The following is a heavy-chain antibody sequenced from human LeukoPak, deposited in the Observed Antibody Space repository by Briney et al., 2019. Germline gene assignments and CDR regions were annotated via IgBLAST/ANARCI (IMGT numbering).Heavy chain of an antibody. CDR1: GYTFTSYY. CDR2: INPSGGST. D-gene: IGHD2-8*01. J-gene: IGHJ3*02. V-gene: IGHV1-46*01. CDR3: ARCMERRGAYDI. Sequence: ASVKVSCTASGYTFTSYYMHWVRQAPGQGLEWMGIINPSGGSTTYAQKFQGRVTMTRDTSTSTVYMELSSLRSEDTAVYYCARCMERRGAYDIWGQGTMVTVSS.